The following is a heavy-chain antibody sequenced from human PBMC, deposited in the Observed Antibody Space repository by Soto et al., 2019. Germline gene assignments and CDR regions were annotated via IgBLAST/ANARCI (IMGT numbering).Heavy chain of an antibody. Sequence: QVQLVESGGGLVKPGGSLRLSCAASGFTFSDYYMSWIRQAPGKGLEWVSYISSSSSYTNYAEYVNGRFTISRDNAKNSLYLHMNRLRVEDTAVYYCARDGPGGAAAGQFDTWGQGTLVIVSS. CDR1: GFTFSDYY. V-gene: IGHV3-11*06. CDR2: ISSSSSYT. J-gene: IGHJ5*02. CDR3: ARDGPGGAAAGQFDT. D-gene: IGHD6-13*01.